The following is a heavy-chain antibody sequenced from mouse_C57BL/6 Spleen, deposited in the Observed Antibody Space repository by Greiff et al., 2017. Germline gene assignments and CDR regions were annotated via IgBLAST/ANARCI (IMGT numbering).Heavy chain of an antibody. CDR2: ISDGGSYT. V-gene: IGHV5-4*01. CDR3: ARDGVTSPFAY. Sequence: EVMLVESGGGLVKPGGSLKLSCAASGFTFSSYAMSWVRQTPEKRLEWVATISDGGSYTYYPDNVKGRFTISRDNAKNNLYLQMSHLKSEDTAMYYCARDGVTSPFAYWGQGTLVTVSA. J-gene: IGHJ3*01. D-gene: IGHD2-3*01. CDR1: GFTFSSYA.